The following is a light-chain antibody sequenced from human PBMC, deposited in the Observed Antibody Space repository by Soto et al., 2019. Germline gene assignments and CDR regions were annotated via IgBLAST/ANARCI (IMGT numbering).Light chain of an antibody. CDR3: QQANSSPFS. J-gene: IGKJ3*01. Sequence: DIQMTQSPSSVSASVGDRVTITCRASQDILSWLAWYQQKPGEAPRLLIYASSNLQSGVPPRFSGSGSGTDFTLPISSLQPEDFAPYYCQQANSSPFSFGPGTRLDI. V-gene: IGKV1D-12*01. CDR2: ASS. CDR1: QDILSW.